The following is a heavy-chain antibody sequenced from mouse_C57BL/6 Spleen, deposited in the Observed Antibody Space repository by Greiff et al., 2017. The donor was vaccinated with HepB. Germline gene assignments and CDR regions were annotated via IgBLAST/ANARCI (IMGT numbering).Heavy chain of an antibody. D-gene: IGHD1-1*01. CDR1: GYTFTSYW. J-gene: IGHJ4*01. Sequence: VQLQQPGAELVRPGSSVKLSCKASGYTFTSYWMHWVKQRPIQGLEWIGNIDPSDSETHYNQKFKDKATLTVDKSSSTAYMQLSSLTSEDSAVYYCARSEREERSYYYYAMDYWGQGTSVTVSS. V-gene: IGHV1-52*01. CDR3: ARSEREERSYYYYAMDY. CDR2: IDPSDSET.